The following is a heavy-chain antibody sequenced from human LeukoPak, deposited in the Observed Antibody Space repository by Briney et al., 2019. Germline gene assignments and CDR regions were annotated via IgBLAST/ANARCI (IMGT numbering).Heavy chain of an antibody. D-gene: IGHD6-19*01. CDR2: INPNSGGT. CDR1: GYTFTGYY. J-gene: IGHJ3*02. CDR3: ARVKAVADAFDI. Sequence: ASVKVSCKASGYTFTGYYMHWVRQAPGQGLEWMGWINPNSGGTNYAQKFQGRVTMTRDTSISTAYMELSRLRSDGTAVYYCARVKAVADAFDIWGQGTMVTVSS. V-gene: IGHV1-2*02.